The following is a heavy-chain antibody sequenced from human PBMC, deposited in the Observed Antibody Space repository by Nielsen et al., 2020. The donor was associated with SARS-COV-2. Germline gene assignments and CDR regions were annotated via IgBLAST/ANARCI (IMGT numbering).Heavy chain of an antibody. CDR2: IYYSGSV. CDR3: ARGDIAVVPAAMFRGDDAFDI. CDR1: GGSISSGGFY. V-gene: IGHV4-39*02. D-gene: IGHD2-2*01. J-gene: IGHJ3*02. Sequence: SETLSLTCTVSGGSISSGGFYWGWIRQPPGEGLEWIGTIYYSGSVSYNPSLRSRVTISVDTSKKHFSLKLTSVTAADTAVYFCARGDIAVVPAAMFRGDDAFDIWGQGTMVRVSS.